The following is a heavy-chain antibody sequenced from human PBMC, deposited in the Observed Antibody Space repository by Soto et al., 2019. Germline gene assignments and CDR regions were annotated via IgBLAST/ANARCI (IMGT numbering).Heavy chain of an antibody. J-gene: IGHJ5*02. V-gene: IGHV3-48*01. CDR2: ISSSSTI. Sequence: GGFLRLSCAASGFTFSSYSMNWVRQAPGKGLEWVSYISSSSTIYYADSVKGRFTISRDNAKNSLYLQMNSLRAEDTAVYYCARDIVVVVAAKTRNWFDPWGQGTLVTVSS. CDR3: ARDIVVVVAAKTRNWFDP. D-gene: IGHD2-15*01. CDR1: GFTFSSYS.